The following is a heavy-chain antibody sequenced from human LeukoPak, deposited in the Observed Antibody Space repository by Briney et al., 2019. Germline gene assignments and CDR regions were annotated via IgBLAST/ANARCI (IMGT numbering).Heavy chain of an antibody. D-gene: IGHD3-22*01. J-gene: IGHJ4*02. CDR3: AREVLGGYYETYYFDY. V-gene: IGHV1-2*02. Sequence: ASVKVSCKASGYTFTGYYMHWVRQAPGQGLEWMGWINPNSGGTNYAQKFQGRLTMTRDTPTSTLYMELSSLRSEDTAVYYCAREVLGGYYETYYFDYWGQGTLVTVSS. CDR1: GYTFTGYY. CDR2: INPNSGGT.